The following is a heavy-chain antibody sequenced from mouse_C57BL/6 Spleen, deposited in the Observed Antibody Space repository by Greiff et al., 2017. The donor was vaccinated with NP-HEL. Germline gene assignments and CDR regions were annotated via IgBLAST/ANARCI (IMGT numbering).Heavy chain of an antibody. CDR1: GYAFSSSW. CDR3: ARTTVVADYAMDY. CDR2: IYPGDGDT. V-gene: IGHV1-82*01. D-gene: IGHD1-1*01. J-gene: IGHJ4*01. Sequence: VQLQQSGPELVKPGASVKISCKASGYAFSSSWMNWVKQRPGKGLEWIGRIYPGDGDTNYNGKFKGKATLTADKSSSTAYIQLSSLTSEDSAVYFCARTTVVADYAMDYWGQGTSVTVSS.